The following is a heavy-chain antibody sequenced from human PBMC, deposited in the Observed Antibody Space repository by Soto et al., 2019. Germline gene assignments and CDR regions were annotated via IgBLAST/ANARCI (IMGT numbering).Heavy chain of an antibody. D-gene: IGHD3-3*01. CDR2: ISYDGSNK. V-gene: IGHV3-30*18. CDR3: AKDEFEFWIFDY. Sequence: GSLRLSCAASGFTFSSYGMHWVRQAPGKGLEWVAVISYDGSNKYYADSVKGRFTISRDNSKNTLYLQMNSLRAEDTAVYYCAKDEFEFWIFDYWGQGTLVTVSS. CDR1: GFTFSSYG. J-gene: IGHJ4*02.